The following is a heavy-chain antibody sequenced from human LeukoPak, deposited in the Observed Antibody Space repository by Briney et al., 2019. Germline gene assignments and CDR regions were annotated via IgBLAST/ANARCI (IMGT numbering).Heavy chain of an antibody. CDR1: EFDFSTRA. V-gene: IGHV3-23*01. Sequence: GGSLRLSCAASEFDFSTRAMTWVRQAPGKGLEWVSAISISGTKTYYADSVKGRFTISRDNSKDTLYLQMYSLRAGDTAVYYCANEIRPNDYWGQGTLVTVSS. D-gene: IGHD4-17*01. J-gene: IGHJ4*02. CDR3: ANEIRPNDY. CDR2: ISISGTKT.